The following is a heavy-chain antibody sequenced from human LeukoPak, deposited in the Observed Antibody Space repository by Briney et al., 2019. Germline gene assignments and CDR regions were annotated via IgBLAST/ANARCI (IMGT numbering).Heavy chain of an antibody. CDR1: GYTFTSYW. D-gene: IGHD6-19*01. CDR3: ARLSSSSGWYWAFDI. CDR2: IYPGDSDT. V-gene: IGHV5-51*01. Sequence: GESLKISCKGSGYTFTSYWIGWVRQMPGKGLEWMGIIYPGDSDTRYSPSFQGQVTISADKSISTAYLQWSSLKASDTAMYYCARLSSSSGWYWAFDIWGQGTMVTVSS. J-gene: IGHJ3*02.